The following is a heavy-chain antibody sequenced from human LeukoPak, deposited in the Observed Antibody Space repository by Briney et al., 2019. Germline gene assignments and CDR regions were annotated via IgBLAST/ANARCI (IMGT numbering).Heavy chain of an antibody. J-gene: IGHJ3*02. CDR3: AREQSSGWYNAFDI. V-gene: IGHV1-2*02. D-gene: IGHD6-19*01. CDR1: GYTFTDYF. Sequence: ASVKVSCKASGYTFTDYFMNWVRQAPGQGLEWMGWINPNSGGTNYAQKFQGRVTMTRDTSISTAYMELSRLRSDDTAVYYCAREQSSGWYNAFDIWGQGTMVTVSS. CDR2: INPNSGGT.